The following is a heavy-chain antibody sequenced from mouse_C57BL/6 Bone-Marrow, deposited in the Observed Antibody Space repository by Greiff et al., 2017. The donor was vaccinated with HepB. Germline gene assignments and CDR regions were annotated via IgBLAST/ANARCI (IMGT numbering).Heavy chain of an antibody. CDR3: ARKLYWYFDV. D-gene: IGHD4-1*01. Sequence: EVMLVESGGGLVKPGGSLKLSCAASGFTFSDYGMHWVRQAPEKGLEWVAYISSGSSTIYYADTVKGRFTISRDNAKNTLFLQMTSLRSEDTAMYYCARKLYWYFDVWGTGTTVTVSS. CDR1: GFTFSDYG. J-gene: IGHJ1*03. V-gene: IGHV5-17*01. CDR2: ISSGSSTI.